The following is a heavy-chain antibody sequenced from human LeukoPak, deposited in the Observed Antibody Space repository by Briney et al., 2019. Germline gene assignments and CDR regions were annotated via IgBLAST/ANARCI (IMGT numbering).Heavy chain of an antibody. CDR3: ARGPGPIAGAKNPFDI. CDR2: ISCDGSNK. CDR1: GFTFSSYW. Sequence: GGSLRLSCAASGFTFSSYWMSWVRQAPGKGLEWVAVISCDGSNKYYADSVKGRFTISGDKSKNTLYLQMNSLRPEDTAFYYCARGPGPIAGAKNPFDIWGQGTMVTVSS. J-gene: IGHJ3*02. V-gene: IGHV3-30*01. D-gene: IGHD1-26*01.